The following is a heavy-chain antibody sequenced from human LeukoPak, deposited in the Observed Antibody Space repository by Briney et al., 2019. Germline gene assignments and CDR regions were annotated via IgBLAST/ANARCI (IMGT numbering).Heavy chain of an antibody. CDR2: ISYDGSHK. V-gene: IGHV3-30*18. CDR3: AKDQNIYDILTGLFDY. CDR1: GFTFSDYG. J-gene: IGHJ4*02. D-gene: IGHD3-9*01. Sequence: GGSLRLSCAASGFTFSDYGMHWVRQAPGKGLEWVALISYDGSHKDYTDSVKGRFTISRDNSKNTLYLQMNSLRAEDTAVYYCAKDQNIYDILTGLFDYWGQGTLVTVSS.